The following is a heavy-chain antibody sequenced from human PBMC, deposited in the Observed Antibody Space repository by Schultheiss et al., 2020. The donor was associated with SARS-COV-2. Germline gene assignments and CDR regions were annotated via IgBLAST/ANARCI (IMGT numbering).Heavy chain of an antibody. V-gene: IGHV4-34*01. J-gene: IGHJ4*02. CDR1: SGSFSGYY. CDR3: ARDTSIASYFDY. D-gene: IGHD6-6*01. Sequence: SETLSLTCAVYSGSFSGYYWSWIRQPPGKGLEWIGEINHSGRTNYNPSLKSRVTISVDTSKNQFSLKLSSVTAADTAVYYCARDTSIASYFDYWGQGTLVTVSS. CDR2: INHSGRT.